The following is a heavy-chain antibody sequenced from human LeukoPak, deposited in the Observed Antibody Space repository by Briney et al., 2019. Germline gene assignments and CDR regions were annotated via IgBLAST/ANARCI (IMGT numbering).Heavy chain of an antibody. CDR2: IKQDGSEK. Sequence: PGGSLRLSCAASGFTFSSYWLSWVRQAPGKGLEGVANIKQDGSEKYYMDSVKGRFTISRDNVKNSLYLQMNSLRAEDTAVYYCARDTYQLPTLFDYWGQGTLVTVSS. V-gene: IGHV3-7*03. J-gene: IGHJ4*02. CDR3: ARDTYQLPTLFDY. CDR1: GFTFSSYW. D-gene: IGHD2-2*01.